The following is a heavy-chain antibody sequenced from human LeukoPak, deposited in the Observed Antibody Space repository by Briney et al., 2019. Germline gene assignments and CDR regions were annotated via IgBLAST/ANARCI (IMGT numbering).Heavy chain of an antibody. J-gene: IGHJ6*02. D-gene: IGHD3-22*01. CDR2: IKQDGDGK. CDR3: AKSPLYPYYYDSSGYILGMDV. Sequence: PSGGSLRLSCAASGFTLSGYWMSWVRRAPGKGLEWVANIKQDGDGKYYVDSVKGRFTISRDNAKNSAYLQINSLRVEDTAVYYCAKSPLYPYYYDSSGYILGMDVWGQGTTVTVSS. CDR1: GFTLSGYW. V-gene: IGHV3-7*03.